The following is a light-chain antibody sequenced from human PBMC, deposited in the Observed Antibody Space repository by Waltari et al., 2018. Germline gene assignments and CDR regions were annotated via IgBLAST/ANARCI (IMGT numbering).Light chain of an antibody. CDR1: ALPKQY. CDR3: QSADSTGTYYV. V-gene: IGLV3-25*03. CDR2: NDD. J-gene: IGLJ1*01. Sequence: SYALTQPPSVSVSPGQTARITCSGDALPKQYVYWYQQKPGQAPVLFLYNDDERPSGIPERFSGSSSGKTATLTISGVQAEDEADYYCQSADSTGTYYVFAAGTKVTVL.